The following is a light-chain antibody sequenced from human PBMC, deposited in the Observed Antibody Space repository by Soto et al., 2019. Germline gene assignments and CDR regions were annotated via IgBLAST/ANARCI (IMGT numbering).Light chain of an antibody. CDR3: QQYYSTPT. CDR2: WAS. V-gene: IGKV4-1*01. Sequence: DIVMTQSPDSLAVSLGERATIHCKSSQSVLYSAKNKNFLTWYQQKPGQPPKLLIYWASTRESGVPDRFSGSGSGTDFTLTISSLQAEDVAVYYCQQYYSTPTFGQGTKVDIK. J-gene: IGKJ1*01. CDR1: QSVLYSAKNKNF.